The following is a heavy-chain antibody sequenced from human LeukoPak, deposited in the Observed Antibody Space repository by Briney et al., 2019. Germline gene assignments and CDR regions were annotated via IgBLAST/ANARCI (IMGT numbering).Heavy chain of an antibody. J-gene: IGHJ4*02. Sequence: GGSLRLSCAASGFTFSSSWMHWVRQAPGQGLVWVPRINGDGSNRNYADSVKGRFTISRDNAKNALYLQMDSLRAEDAAVYYFARPPEGYNAFDCWGQGTLVTVSS. V-gene: IGHV3-74*01. CDR3: ARPPEGYNAFDC. D-gene: IGHD5-24*01. CDR1: GFTFSSSW. CDR2: INGDGSNR.